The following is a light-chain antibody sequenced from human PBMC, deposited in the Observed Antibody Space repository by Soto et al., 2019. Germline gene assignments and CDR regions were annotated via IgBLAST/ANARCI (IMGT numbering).Light chain of an antibody. Sequence: QSVLTQPAPVSGSPGQSITISCTGTSSDVGSYNLVSWYQQHPGKAPKLMIYEVSKRPSGVSNRFSGSKSGNTASLTISGLQAEDEADYYCCSYAGSSTFVVFGGGTKVTVL. CDR2: EVS. CDR1: SSDVGSYNL. CDR3: CSYAGSSTFVV. J-gene: IGLJ2*01. V-gene: IGLV2-23*02.